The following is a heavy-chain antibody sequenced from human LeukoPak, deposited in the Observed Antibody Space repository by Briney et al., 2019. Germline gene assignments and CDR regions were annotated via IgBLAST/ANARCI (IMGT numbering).Heavy chain of an antibody. D-gene: IGHD3-16*01. V-gene: IGHV4-61*02. Sequence: KSSQTLSLTCIVSSGSISRGSYYWNWIRQPAGKGLEWMGRIYNSGSTNYNPSLKSRVTISTDMSKNQFSLNLSSVTAADTAVYYCGATRVEEGGLSHDAFDIWGQGTMVTVSS. J-gene: IGHJ3*02. CDR1: SGSISRGSYY. CDR3: GATRVEEGGLSHDAFDI. CDR2: IYNSGST.